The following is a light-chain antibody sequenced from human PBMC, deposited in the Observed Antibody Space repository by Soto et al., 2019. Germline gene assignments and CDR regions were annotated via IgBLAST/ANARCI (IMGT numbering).Light chain of an antibody. J-gene: IGKJ1*01. CDR2: KAS. CDR1: QSIGSW. CDR3: QQFNSYPWT. Sequence: DFQPTQTPSTPSPSVGAGVTITCRASQSIGSWLAWYQQKPGKAPNLLIYKASSLESGVPSRFSGSGSGTEFTVTISSLQPEDFATYYCQQFNSYPWTFGQGTKVDIK. V-gene: IGKV1-5*03.